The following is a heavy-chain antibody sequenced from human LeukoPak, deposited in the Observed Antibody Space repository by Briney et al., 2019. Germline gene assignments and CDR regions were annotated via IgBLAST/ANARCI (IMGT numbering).Heavy chain of an antibody. J-gene: IGHJ4*02. V-gene: IGHV3-48*01. CDR3: ARERGYSSSWYTF. CDR2: ISSSSKTV. Sequence: GGSLRLSCAASGFTFRDHYIDWVRQAPGKGLEWVSYISSSSKTVYYADSVKGRFTISRDNARNSLYLQMNNLRAEDTAVYYCARERGYSSSWYTFWGQGTLVTVSS. CDR1: GFTFRDHY. D-gene: IGHD6-13*01.